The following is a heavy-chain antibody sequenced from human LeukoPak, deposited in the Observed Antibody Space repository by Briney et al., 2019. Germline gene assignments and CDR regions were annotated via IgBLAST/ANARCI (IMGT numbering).Heavy chain of an antibody. CDR1: GFTFSSYW. CDR3: ARDLGSYSSWGAFDI. Sequence: PGGSLRLSCAASGFTFSSYWMSWVRQAPGKGLEWVANIKQDGSEKYYVGSVKGRFTISRDNAKNSLYLQMNSLRAEDTAVYYCARDLGSYSSWGAFDIWGQGTMVTVSS. CDR2: IKQDGSEK. V-gene: IGHV3-7*01. D-gene: IGHD3-16*02. J-gene: IGHJ3*02.